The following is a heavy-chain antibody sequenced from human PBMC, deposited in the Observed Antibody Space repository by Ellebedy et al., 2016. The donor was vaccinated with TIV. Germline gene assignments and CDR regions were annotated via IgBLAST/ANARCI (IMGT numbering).Heavy chain of an antibody. CDR2: IYYSGNN. CDR1: GGSISGSDYY. Sequence: MPGGSLRLSCTVSGGSISGSDYYWGWIRQPPGKGLEWIGTIYYSGNNYYNPSLKSRVTIPVDTSKNQLSLKLSSVTAADTAVYYCARHYTGYSSGWPATFDPWGQGTLVTVSS. D-gene: IGHD6-19*01. J-gene: IGHJ5*02. V-gene: IGHV4-39*01. CDR3: ARHYTGYSSGWPATFDP.